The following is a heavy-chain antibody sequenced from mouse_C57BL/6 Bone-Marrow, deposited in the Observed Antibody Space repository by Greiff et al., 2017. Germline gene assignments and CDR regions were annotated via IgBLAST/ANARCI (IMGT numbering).Heavy chain of an antibody. D-gene: IGHD6-5*01. CDR2: IHPNSGST. CDR1: GYSFTSYW. Sequence: QVQLQQPGAELVKPGASVKMSCKASGYSFTSYWMNWVKQRPGQGLEWIGLIHPNSGSTNYNEKFKSKATLTVDKSSSTAYMQLISLTSEDSAVYYCAICLLPYFDYWCQGTTLTVSS. V-gene: IGHV1-64*01. CDR3: AICLLPYFDY. J-gene: IGHJ2*01.